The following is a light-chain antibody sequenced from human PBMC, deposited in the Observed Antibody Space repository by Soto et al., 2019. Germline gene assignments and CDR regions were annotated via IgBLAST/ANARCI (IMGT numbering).Light chain of an antibody. Sequence: DIHVTQSPSSVSASVGDRVTITCRASQAITSWLAWYQQKPGRAPKLLIYSASSLQSGAPSRFTGSGSGTDFTLTIPSLQPDDAAVYYCQQTRSFPLTFGGGTKVDIK. CDR2: SAS. CDR3: QQTRSFPLT. J-gene: IGKJ4*01. CDR1: QAITSW. V-gene: IGKV1-12*01.